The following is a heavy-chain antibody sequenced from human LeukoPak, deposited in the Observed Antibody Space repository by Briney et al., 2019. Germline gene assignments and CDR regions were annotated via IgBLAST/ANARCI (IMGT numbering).Heavy chain of an antibody. CDR3: AKNRGLPL. CDR1: GFTFSSYA. CDR2: INGSGGRT. J-gene: IGHJ4*02. Sequence: GGSLRLSCAASGFTFSSYAMSWVRQAPGKGLEWVSDINGSGGRTYYADSVKGRFTISRDNSRNTLYLQMNSLRAEDTAVYYCAKNRGLPLWGQGTLVTVSS. V-gene: IGHV3-23*01.